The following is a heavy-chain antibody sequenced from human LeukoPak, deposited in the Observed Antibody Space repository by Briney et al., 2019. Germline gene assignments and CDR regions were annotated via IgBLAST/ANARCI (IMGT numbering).Heavy chain of an antibody. CDR3: ARAYCTSTTCLLGFDI. D-gene: IGHD2-2*01. V-gene: IGHV3-74*01. CDR2: INSDGSST. J-gene: IGHJ3*02. Sequence: PGGSLRLSCAASGFTFSSYWMHWVRQAPGKGLVWVSRINSDGSSTSYADSVKGRFTISRDNAKNTLYLQMNSLRAEDTAVYYCARAYCTSTTCLLGFDIWGQGTLVTVSS. CDR1: GFTFSSYW.